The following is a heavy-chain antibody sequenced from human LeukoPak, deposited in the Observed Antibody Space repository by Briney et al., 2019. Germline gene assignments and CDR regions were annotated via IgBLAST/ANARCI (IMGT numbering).Heavy chain of an antibody. CDR1: GYTFTGYY. Sequence: GASVKVSCKASGYTFTGYYMHWVRQAPGQGPEWMGRINPNSGGTNYAQKFQGRVTMTRDTSISTAYMELSRLRSDDTAVYYCAKDMGGRSYYGSSGSFDYWGQGTLVTVSS. D-gene: IGHD1-26*01. J-gene: IGHJ4*02. CDR3: AKDMGGRSYYGSSGSFDY. CDR2: INPNSGGT. V-gene: IGHV1-2*06.